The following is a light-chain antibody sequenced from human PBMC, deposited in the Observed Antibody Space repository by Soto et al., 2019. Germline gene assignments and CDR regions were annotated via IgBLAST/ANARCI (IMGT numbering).Light chain of an antibody. Sequence: QSALTQPPSASGSPGQSVTISCSGTSSDVGGYNYVSWYQHHPGKAPKLMIYEVTKRPSGVPDRFSGSKSGNTASLTVSGLQAEDEADYYCTSYAGCNNVVFGGGTQLTVL. CDR1: SSDVGGYNY. V-gene: IGLV2-8*01. CDR2: EVT. CDR3: TSYAGCNNVV. J-gene: IGLJ2*01.